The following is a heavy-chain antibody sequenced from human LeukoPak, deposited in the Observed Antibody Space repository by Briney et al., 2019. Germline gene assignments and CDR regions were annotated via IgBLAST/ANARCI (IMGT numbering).Heavy chain of an antibody. Sequence: PSQTLSLTCSVSGVSIRSGGFYWTWIRQHPGKGLEWIGYTYHSGITNSSPSLRSRVTISVDTSKNQFSLKLTSLTVADTAVYFCARDVDRSGYPALGYWGRGILVTVSS. D-gene: IGHD3-3*01. CDR1: GVSIRSGGFY. J-gene: IGHJ4*02. V-gene: IGHV4-31*03. CDR3: ARDVDRSGYPALGY. CDR2: TYHSGIT.